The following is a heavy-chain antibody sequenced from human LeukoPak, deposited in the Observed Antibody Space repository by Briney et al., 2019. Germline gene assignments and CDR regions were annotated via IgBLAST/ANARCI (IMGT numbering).Heavy chain of an antibody. CDR2: INPNSGGT. D-gene: IGHD1-26*01. CDR1: GYTFTDYY. V-gene: IGHV1-2*02. J-gene: IGHJ4*02. Sequence: GASVSVSYTASGYTFTDYYMHWVRQAPGQGREGMGWINPNSGGTNYAQKFQGRVTMTTDTSISTAYMELSRLRSDNTAVYYCARRDEGGSYLGSDYWGQGTLVTVSS. CDR3: ARRDEGGSYLGSDY.